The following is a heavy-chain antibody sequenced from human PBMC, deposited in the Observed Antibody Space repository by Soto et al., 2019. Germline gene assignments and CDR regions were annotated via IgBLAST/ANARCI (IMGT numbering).Heavy chain of an antibody. CDR3: ASFSIAATDPYGMDV. CDR2: ISAYNGNT. V-gene: IGHV1-18*01. D-gene: IGHD6-13*01. J-gene: IGHJ6*02. CDR1: GYTFTSYG. Sequence: QVQLVQSGAEVKKPGASVKVPCKASGYTFTSYGISWVRQAPGQGLEWMGWISAYNGNTNYAQKLQGRVTMTTDTSTSTAYMELRSLRSDDTAVYYCASFSIAATDPYGMDVWGQGTTVTVSS.